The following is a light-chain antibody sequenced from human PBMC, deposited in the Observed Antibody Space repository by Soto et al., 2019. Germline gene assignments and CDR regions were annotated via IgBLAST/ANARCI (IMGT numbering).Light chain of an antibody. CDR2: WAS. V-gene: IGKV4-1*01. J-gene: IGKJ1*01. Sequence: DIVMTQSPDSLAVSLGERATINCKSSQRVLYSSSNKNYLAWYQQKPGQPPKLLIYWASTRESGVPDRFSGSVSGTDFTLPISSLQAEDVAVYYCQQYCSSPWTFCQGTKVEIK. CDR1: QRVLYSSSNKNY. CDR3: QQYCSSPWT.